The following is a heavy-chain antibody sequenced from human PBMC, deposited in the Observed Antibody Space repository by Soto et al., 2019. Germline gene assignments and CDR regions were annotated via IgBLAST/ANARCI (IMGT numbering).Heavy chain of an antibody. CDR3: ARRRGILAIHYYYYYGMDV. CDR2: IYYSGST. V-gene: IGHV4-39*01. D-gene: IGHD2-21*01. CDR1: GGSISSSSYY. J-gene: IGHJ6*02. Sequence: PSETLSLTCTVSGGSISSSSYYWGWIRQPPGKGLEWIGSIYYSGSTYYNPSLKSRVTISVDTSKNQFSLKLSSVTAADTAVYYCARRRGILAIHYYYYYGMDVWGQGTTVTVSS.